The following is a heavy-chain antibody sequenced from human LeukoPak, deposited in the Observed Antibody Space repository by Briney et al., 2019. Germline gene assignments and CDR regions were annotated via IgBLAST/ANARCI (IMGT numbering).Heavy chain of an antibody. D-gene: IGHD5-12*01. CDR2: ISFDGSSA. CDR1: GFTFSSYG. V-gene: IGHV3-33*05. CDR3: ARGDSGYEYYFDY. Sequence: GGSLRLSCAASGFTFSSYGMNWVRQAPGKGLEWVAVISFDGSSAFYADSVKGRFTIPRDNSKNTLYLQVNSLRSEDTAVYYCARGDSGYEYYFDYWGQGTLVTVSS. J-gene: IGHJ4*02.